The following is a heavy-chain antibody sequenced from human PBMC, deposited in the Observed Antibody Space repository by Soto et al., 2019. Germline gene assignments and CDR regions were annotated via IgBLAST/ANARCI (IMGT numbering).Heavy chain of an antibody. D-gene: IGHD6-6*01. J-gene: IGHJ6*02. CDR1: GYTFTSYY. CDR3: ARDHSSSFYYYYYYGMDV. V-gene: IGHV1-46*01. Sequence: RASVKVSCKASGYTFTSYYMHWVRQAPGQGLEWMGIINPSGGSTSYAQKFQGRVTMTRDTSTSTVYMELSSLRSEDTAVYYCARDHSSSFYYYYYYGMDVWGQGXLVTVYS. CDR2: INPSGGST.